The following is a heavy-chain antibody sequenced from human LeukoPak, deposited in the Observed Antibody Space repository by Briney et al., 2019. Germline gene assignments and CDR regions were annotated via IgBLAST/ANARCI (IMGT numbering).Heavy chain of an antibody. CDR2: INSGGGT. J-gene: IGHJ4*02. CDR3: AKDHGD. CDR1: GFTFSSYE. V-gene: IGHV3-23*01. Sequence: PGGSLRLSCAASGFTFSSYEMNWVRQAPGKGLEWVSTINSGGGTYYADSVKGRFTISRDNSKNTLDLQMNSLRAEDTAVYYCAKDHGDWGQGTLVTVSS. D-gene: IGHD3-3*01.